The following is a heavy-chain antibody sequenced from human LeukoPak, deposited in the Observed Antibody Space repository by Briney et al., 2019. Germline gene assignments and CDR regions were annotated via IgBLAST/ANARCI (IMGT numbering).Heavy chain of an antibody. J-gene: IGHJ4*02. CDR2: IYPGDSDT. Sequence: GESLKISCKGSGYSFTNYWIGWVRQMPGKGLEWMGIIYPGDSDTRYSPSFQGQVTISADKSISTAYLQWSSLKASDTAMFYCARLGGSYHTDRYFDYWGQGALVTVSS. CDR3: ARLGGSYHTDRYFDY. D-gene: IGHD3-16*02. CDR1: GYSFTNYW. V-gene: IGHV5-51*01.